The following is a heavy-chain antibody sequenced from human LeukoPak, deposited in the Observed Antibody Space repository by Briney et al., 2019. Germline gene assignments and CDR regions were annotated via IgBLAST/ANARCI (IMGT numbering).Heavy chain of an antibody. Sequence: PSETLSLTCTVSGGSISSSSYYWGWIRQPPGKGLDWIGSIYYSGSTYYNPSLKSRVTISVDTSKNQFSLELSSVTAADTAVYYCARHGVGNLAYYYHYMDVWGKGTTVTISS. V-gene: IGHV4-39*01. CDR3: ARHGVGNLAYYYHYMDV. CDR2: IYYSGST. D-gene: IGHD1-26*01. CDR1: GGSISSSSYY. J-gene: IGHJ6*03.